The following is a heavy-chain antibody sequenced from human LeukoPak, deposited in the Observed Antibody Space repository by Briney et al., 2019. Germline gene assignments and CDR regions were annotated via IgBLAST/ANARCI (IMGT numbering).Heavy chain of an antibody. D-gene: IGHD2-8*01. CDR1: GYTFTSYY. CDR3: ARGTNPPYFDS. Sequence: ASVKVSCKASGYTFTSYYMHWVRQAPGQGLEWMGIINPSGGSTSYAQKFQGRVTMTRDMSTSTVYMELSSLRSDDTAVYYCARGTNPPYFDSWGQGTLVTVSS. V-gene: IGHV1-46*01. J-gene: IGHJ4*02. CDR2: INPSGGST.